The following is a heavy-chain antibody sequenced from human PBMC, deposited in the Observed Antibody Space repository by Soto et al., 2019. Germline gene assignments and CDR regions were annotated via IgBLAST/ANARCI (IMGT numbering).Heavy chain of an antibody. D-gene: IGHD1-26*01. Sequence: SETLSLTCSVSGDSISTFYWSWIRQPPGKGLECIGYIYYSGKINYNPSLKSRVSISLDTSKSQFSLRLTSVTAADTAVYFCSRGRDPHKGGRTWGQGTLVTVSS. CDR3: SRGRDPHKGGRT. CDR2: IYYSGKI. CDR1: GDSISTFY. V-gene: IGHV4-59*08. J-gene: IGHJ5*02.